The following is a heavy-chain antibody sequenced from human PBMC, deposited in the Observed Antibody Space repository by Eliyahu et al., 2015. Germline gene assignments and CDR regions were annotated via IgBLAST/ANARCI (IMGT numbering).Heavy chain of an antibody. V-gene: IGHV1-69*01. CDR3: ARRIIWEPTWISTNRGGPTEGTGAFDI. Sequence: EVKKPGSSVKVSCKASGGTFSSYAISWVRQAPGQGLEWMGGIIPIFGTANYAQKFQDRVTITADESTSTAYMELSSLRSEDTAVYYCARRIIWEPTWISTNRGGPTEGTGAFDIWGQGTMVTVSS. CDR2: IIPIFGTA. CDR1: GGTFSSYA. J-gene: IGHJ3*02. D-gene: IGHD5-12*01.